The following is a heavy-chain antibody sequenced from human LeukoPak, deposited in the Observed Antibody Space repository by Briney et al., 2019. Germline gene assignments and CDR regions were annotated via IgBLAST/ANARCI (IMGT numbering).Heavy chain of an antibody. J-gene: IGHJ6*02. CDR1: GFTFDDYA. CDR2: ISGDGGST. CDR3: AKALSYGSGSYYYYYYGMDV. D-gene: IGHD3-10*01. V-gene: IGHV3-43*02. Sequence: GGSLRLSCAASGFTFDDYAMHWVRQAPGKGLEWVTLISGDGGSTYYADSVKGRFTISRDNSKNSLYLQMNSLRTEDTALYYCAKALSYGSGSYYYYYYGMDVWGQGTTVTVSS.